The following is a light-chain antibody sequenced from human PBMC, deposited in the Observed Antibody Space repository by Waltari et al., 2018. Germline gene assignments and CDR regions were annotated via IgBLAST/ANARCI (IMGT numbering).Light chain of an antibody. V-gene: IGLV1-40*01. Sequence: QSVLTQPPSVSGAPGQRFTISRTAINSNIGAGFDLHWYQQFPGPAPKLLIPSFNNRPSEVPGRFSASRSGTSASLAITGLQAEDETDYYCQSYDSGLRAYVFGTGTKVTVL. CDR1: NSNIGAGFD. CDR3: QSYDSGLRAYV. J-gene: IGLJ1*01. CDR2: SFN.